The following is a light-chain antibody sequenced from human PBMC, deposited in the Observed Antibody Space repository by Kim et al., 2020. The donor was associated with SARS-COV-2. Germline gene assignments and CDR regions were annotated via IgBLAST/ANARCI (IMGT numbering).Light chain of an antibody. Sequence: QSALTQPASVSGSPGQSITISCTGTTTDHVSWYQQYPGKAPKLMIYDVYKWPSGVSHRFSGSKSDNPASLTISGLQADDEAAYYCSPYTRTHTLLFG. CDR3: SPYTRTHTLL. CDR1: TTDH. V-gene: IGLV2-14*02. CDR2: DVY. J-gene: IGLJ2*01.